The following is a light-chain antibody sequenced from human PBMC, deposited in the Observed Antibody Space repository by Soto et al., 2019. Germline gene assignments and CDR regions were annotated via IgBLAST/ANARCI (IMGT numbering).Light chain of an antibody. CDR2: VAS. J-gene: IGKJ2*01. CDR1: QSVSSSS. V-gene: IGKV3-20*01. CDR3: QQYCNQYI. Sequence: ESVLTQSPGTLSLSPGERATLSCRASQSVSSSSLAWYQQQPGQAPRLLIYVASSMATGISDRFRGSGSGTDFTLAISRLEPEELAVYDGQQYCNQYIFGQGTKLEIK.